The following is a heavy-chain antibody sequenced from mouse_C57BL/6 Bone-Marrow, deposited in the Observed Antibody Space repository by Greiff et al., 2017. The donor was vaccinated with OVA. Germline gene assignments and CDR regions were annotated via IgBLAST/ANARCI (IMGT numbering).Heavy chain of an antibody. CDR1: GFNIKDYY. J-gene: IGHJ3*01. V-gene: IGHV14-2*01. Sequence: VHVKQSGAELVKPGASVKLSCTASGFNIKDYYMHWVKQRTEQGLEWIGRIDPEDGETKYAPKFPGKATITADTSSNTAYLQLSSLTSEDTAVYYCATVGWFAYWGQGTLVTVSA. CDR2: IDPEDGET. CDR3: ATVGWFAY.